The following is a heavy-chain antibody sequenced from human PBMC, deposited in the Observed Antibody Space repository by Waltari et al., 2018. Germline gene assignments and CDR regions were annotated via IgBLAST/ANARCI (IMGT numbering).Heavy chain of an antibody. D-gene: IGHD2-15*01. CDR1: GYTFTSYG. V-gene: IGHV1-18*01. J-gene: IGHJ5*02. Sequence: QVQLVQSGAEVKKPGASVKVSCKASGYTFTSYGISWVRQAPGQGLEWMGWISPYNGNTNYAQQLQGRVTMTTDPSTSTAYMERRSLRSDDTAVYYCARGGAYCSGGSCPTNWFDPWGQGTLVTVSS. CDR2: ISPYNGNT. CDR3: ARGGAYCSGGSCPTNWFDP.